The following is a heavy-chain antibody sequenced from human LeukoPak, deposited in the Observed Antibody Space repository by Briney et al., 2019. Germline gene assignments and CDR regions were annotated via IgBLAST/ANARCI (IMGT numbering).Heavy chain of an antibody. D-gene: IGHD6-13*01. CDR1: GYTFTSYD. V-gene: IGHV1-8*03. J-gene: IGHJ4*02. CDR3: ARDRSYSSSWFDY. CDR2: MNPNSGNT. Sequence: ASVKASCKASGYTFTSYDINWVRQATGQGLEWMGWMNPNSGNTGYAQKFQGRVTITRNTSISTAYMELSRLRSGDTAVYYCARDRSYSSSWFDYWGQGTLVTVSS.